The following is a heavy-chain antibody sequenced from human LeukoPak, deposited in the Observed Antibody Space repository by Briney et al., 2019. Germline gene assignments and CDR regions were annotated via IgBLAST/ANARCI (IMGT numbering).Heavy chain of an antibody. CDR1: GGSFSGYY. D-gene: IGHD4-23*01. Sequence: PSETLSLTCAAYGGSFSGYYWSWIRQPPGKGLEWIGEINHSGSTNYNPSLKSRVTISADTSKKQFSLKLSSVTAADTAVYYCARDPWAVGGNSDDYWGQGTLVTVSS. V-gene: IGHV4-34*01. J-gene: IGHJ4*02. CDR3: ARDPWAVGGNSDDY. CDR2: INHSGST.